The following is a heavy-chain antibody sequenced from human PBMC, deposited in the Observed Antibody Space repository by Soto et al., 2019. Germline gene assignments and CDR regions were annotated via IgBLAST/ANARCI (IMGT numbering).Heavy chain of an antibody. Sequence: ASVKVSCKASGYTFTSYGISWVRQAPGQGLEWMGWISAYNGNTNYAQKLQGRVIMTTDTSTSTAYMELRSLRSDDTAVYYCARDWAVAGTNNWFDPWGQGTLVTVSS. CDR3: ARDWAVAGTNNWFDP. V-gene: IGHV1-18*01. J-gene: IGHJ5*02. CDR2: ISAYNGNT. D-gene: IGHD6-19*01. CDR1: GYTFTSYG.